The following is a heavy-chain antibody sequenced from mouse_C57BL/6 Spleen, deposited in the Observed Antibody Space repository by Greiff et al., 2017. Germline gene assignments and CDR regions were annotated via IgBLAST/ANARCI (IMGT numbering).Heavy chain of an antibody. V-gene: IGHV1-69*01. CDR2: IDPSDSYT. CDR1: GYTFTSYW. J-gene: IGHJ1*03. Sequence: VQLQQSGAELVMPGASVKLSCKASGYTFTSYWMHWVKQRPGQGLEWIGEIDPSDSYTNYNQKFKGKSTMTVDNSSSTAYMQLSSLTSEESAVYYCASNEFLMYFDGWGTGTTVTVSS. CDR3: ASNEFLMYFDG.